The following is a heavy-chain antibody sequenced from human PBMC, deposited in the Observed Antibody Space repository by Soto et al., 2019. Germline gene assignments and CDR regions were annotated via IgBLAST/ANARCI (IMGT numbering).Heavy chain of an antibody. Sequence: SESLSITFAVYGWSFSGYYWSWIRKPPGKGLEWIGEINHSGSTNYNPSLKSRVTISVDTSKNQFSLKLSSVTAADTAVYYCARVRIGYSYGPNFDYWGQGTLVNVS. CDR3: ARVRIGYSYGPNFDY. CDR1: GWSFSGYY. J-gene: IGHJ4*02. V-gene: IGHV4-34*01. D-gene: IGHD5-18*01. CDR2: INHSGST.